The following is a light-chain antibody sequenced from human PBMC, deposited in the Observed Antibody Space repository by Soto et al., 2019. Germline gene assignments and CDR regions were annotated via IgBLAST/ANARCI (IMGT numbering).Light chain of an antibody. J-gene: IGKJ4*01. CDR3: QQHNNWPLT. Sequence: EIVMTQSPATLSVSPGERATLSCRASQSVSSNLAWYQQKPGQAPRLLAYGASTRATGIPARFSGSGSGTQFTLTISSLQSEDFAVYYCQQHNNWPLTFGGGTKVDIK. CDR2: GAS. CDR1: QSVSSN. V-gene: IGKV3-15*01.